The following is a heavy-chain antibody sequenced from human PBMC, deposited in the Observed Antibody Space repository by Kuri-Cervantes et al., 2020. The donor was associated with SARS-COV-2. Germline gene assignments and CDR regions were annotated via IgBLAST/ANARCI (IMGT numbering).Heavy chain of an antibody. CDR3: AKELLWFGDLHGGYFDH. Sequence: SVKVSCKASGGTFSSYAISWVRQAPGQGLEWMGGIIPIFGTANYAQKFQGRVTITADESTSTAYMELSSLRSEDTAVYYCAKELLWFGDLHGGYFDHWGQGTLVTVSS. CDR1: GGTFSSYA. V-gene: IGHV1-69*13. J-gene: IGHJ4*02. CDR2: IIPIFGTA. D-gene: IGHD3-10*01.